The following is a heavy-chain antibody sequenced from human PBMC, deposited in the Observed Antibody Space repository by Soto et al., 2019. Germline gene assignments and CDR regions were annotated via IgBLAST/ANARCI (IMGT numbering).Heavy chain of an antibody. CDR3: ARKEYGDGLDV. J-gene: IGHJ6*02. V-gene: IGHV4-59*02. D-gene: IGHD2-2*01. CDR2: LSDSGST. Sequence: SETLSLTCTVSGGSVSSYYWSWIRQSPGKGLECIGYLSDSGSTDYTPSLNSRVTISVDTSKNQFSLQLSSVTAADTAVYYCARKEYGDGLDVWGQGTTVTVSS. CDR1: GGSVSSYY.